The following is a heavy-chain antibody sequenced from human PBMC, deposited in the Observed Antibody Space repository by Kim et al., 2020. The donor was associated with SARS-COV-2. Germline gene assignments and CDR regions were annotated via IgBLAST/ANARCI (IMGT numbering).Heavy chain of an antibody. CDR2: ISSSGSNI. V-gene: IGHV3-48*03. Sequence: GGSLRLSCAASGFTFSSYEMNWVRQAPGKGLEWVSYISSSGSNIYYADSVKGRFTISRDNAKNSLYLQMNSLRAEDTAVYYCARDLGRYDFWSGYYAYFDYWGQGTLVTVSS. CDR1: GFTFSSYE. D-gene: IGHD3-3*01. CDR3: ARDLGRYDFWSGYYAYFDY. J-gene: IGHJ4*02.